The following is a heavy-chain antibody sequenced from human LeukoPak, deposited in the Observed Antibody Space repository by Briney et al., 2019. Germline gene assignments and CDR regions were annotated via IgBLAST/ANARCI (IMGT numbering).Heavy chain of an antibody. CDR3: AKDRRVYDFWSGYFLDAFDI. V-gene: IGHV3-23*01. CDR1: GFTFSSYS. J-gene: IGHJ3*02. D-gene: IGHD3-3*01. Sequence: GGSLRLSCAASGFTFSSYSMNWVRHAPGKGLEWVSGISGSGGGTYYVDSVKGRFTISRDNSKNTLYLQMNSLRAEDTAVYYCAKDRRVYDFWSGYFLDAFDIWGQGTMVTVSS. CDR2: ISGSGGGT.